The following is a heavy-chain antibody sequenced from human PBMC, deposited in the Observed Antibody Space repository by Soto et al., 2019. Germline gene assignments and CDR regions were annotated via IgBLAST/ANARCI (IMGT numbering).Heavy chain of an antibody. J-gene: IGHJ4*02. Sequence: GGSLRLSCAASGFTFSSYAMHWVRQAPGKGLEWVAVISYDGSNKYYADSVKGRFTISRDNSKNTLYLQMNSLRAEDTAVYYRAREGGTYYYDSSGYSLDYWGQGTLVTVSS. CDR2: ISYDGSNK. CDR1: GFTFSSYA. V-gene: IGHV3-30-3*01. D-gene: IGHD3-22*01. CDR3: AREGGTYYYDSSGYSLDY.